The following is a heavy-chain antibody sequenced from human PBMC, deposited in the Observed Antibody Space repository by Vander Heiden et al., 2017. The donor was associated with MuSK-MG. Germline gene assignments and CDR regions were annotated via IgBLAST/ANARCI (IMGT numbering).Heavy chain of an antibody. CDR2: INDSGGDT. Sequence: EVQLLESGGGLVQPGGSLRLSCAASGFTFSSYVMSWVRQAPGKGLEWVSTINDSGGDTYYADSVKGRFTISRDNSKNTLYLQMNGLRAEDTAVYYCAKTYDSGSYNWFDPWCQGTLVTVSS. CDR3: AKTYDSGSYNWFDP. D-gene: IGHD3-10*01. J-gene: IGHJ5*02. V-gene: IGHV3-23*01. CDR1: GFTFSSYV.